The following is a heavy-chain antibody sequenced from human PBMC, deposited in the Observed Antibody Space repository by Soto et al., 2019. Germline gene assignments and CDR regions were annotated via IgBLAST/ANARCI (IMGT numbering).Heavy chain of an antibody. CDR2: INPHSGDT. V-gene: IGHV1-2*02. D-gene: IGHD1-26*01. CDR3: EKSGPFLGGWFDP. J-gene: IGHJ5*02. Sequence: XAVKVACKTSGYPFTGHYMHWLRQSPGQGLEWMGWINPHSGDTKYADKFQARVTMTRDTSISTAYLEIDGLTSDDAAVYYCEKSGPFLGGWFDPWGQGTLVTVSS. CDR1: GYPFTGHY.